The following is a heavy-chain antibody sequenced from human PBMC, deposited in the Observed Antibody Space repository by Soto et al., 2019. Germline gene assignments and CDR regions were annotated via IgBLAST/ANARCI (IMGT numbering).Heavy chain of an antibody. Sequence: EVQLLESGGGLVQPGGSLRLSCAASGFTFSNYAMSWVRQAPGKVLDWVSTISVPDGSTYYADSVKGWFTISRDNSKKTLYMNMNRLRAEDTAIYYCANRSLSPYCDGGSCYSPCDYWGQGTLVTVSS. CDR1: GFTFSNYA. CDR2: ISVPDGST. D-gene: IGHD2-15*01. CDR3: ANRSLSPYCDGGSCYSPCDY. V-gene: IGHV3-23*01. J-gene: IGHJ4*02.